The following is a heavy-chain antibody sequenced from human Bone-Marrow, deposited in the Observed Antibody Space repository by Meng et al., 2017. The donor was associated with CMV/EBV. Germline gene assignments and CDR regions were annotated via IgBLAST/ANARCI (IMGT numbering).Heavy chain of an antibody. CDR2: INPSGGST. J-gene: IGHJ4*02. Sequence: ASVKVSCKASGHTFTGYYMHWVRQAPGQGLEWMGWINPSGGSTSYAQKFQGRVTMTRDTSTSTVYMELSSLRSEDTAVYYCARAMMSGYYPDFDYWGQGTLVTVSS. D-gene: IGHD3-22*01. CDR1: GHTFTGYY. CDR3: ARAMMSGYYPDFDY. V-gene: IGHV1-46*01.